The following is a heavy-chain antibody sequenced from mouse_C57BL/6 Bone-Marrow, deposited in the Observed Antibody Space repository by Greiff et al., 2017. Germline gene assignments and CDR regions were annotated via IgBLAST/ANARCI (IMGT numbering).Heavy chain of an antibody. CDR1: GFSLTSYA. CDR3: ARGGEVYDGDNGGGDYAMDD. CDR2: IWPGGGT. J-gene: IGHJ4*01. D-gene: IGHD2-3*01. Sequence: QVQLKESGPGLVAPSQSLSITCTVSGFSLTSYAISWVRQPPGQGLEWLGVIWPGGGTNYNSALKSSRSISKDNSKSQVFLKMNSLQTDDTARYYCARGGEVYDGDNGGGDYAMDDWGQGTSVTVSA. V-gene: IGHV2-9-1*01.